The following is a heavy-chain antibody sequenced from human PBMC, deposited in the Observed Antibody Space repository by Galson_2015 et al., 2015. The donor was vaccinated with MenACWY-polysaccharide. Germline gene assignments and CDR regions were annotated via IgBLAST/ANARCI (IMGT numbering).Heavy chain of an antibody. CDR3: AKHSQGLVSGFDY. CDR2: ISGSGGST. J-gene: IGHJ4*02. Sequence: LRLSCAASGFTFSSYAMSWVRQAPGKGLEWVSAISGSGGSTYYADSVKGRFTISRDNSKNTLYLQMNSLRAEDTAVYYCAKHSQGLVSGFDYWGQGTLVTVSS. V-gene: IGHV3-23*01. D-gene: IGHD2-15*01. CDR1: GFTFSSYA.